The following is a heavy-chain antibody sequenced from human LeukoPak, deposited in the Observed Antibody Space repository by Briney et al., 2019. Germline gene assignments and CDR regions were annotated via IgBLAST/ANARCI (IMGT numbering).Heavy chain of an antibody. J-gene: IGHJ6*02. D-gene: IGHD3-22*01. CDR1: GFTFSDYY. V-gene: IGHV3-11*06. CDR3: ARDAGTAYYDSSGAYYYGMDV. Sequence: GGSLRLSCAASGFTFSDYYMSWIRQAPGKGLEWVSYISSSSSYTNYADSVKGRFTISRDNAKNSLYLQMNSLRAEDTAVYYCARDAGTAYYDSSGAYYYGMDVWGQGTTVTVSS. CDR2: ISSSSSYT.